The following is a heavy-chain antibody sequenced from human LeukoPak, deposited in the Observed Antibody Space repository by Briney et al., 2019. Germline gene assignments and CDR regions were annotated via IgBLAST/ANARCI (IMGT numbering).Heavy chain of an antibody. D-gene: IGHD4-17*01. J-gene: IGHJ3*02. Sequence: SETLSLTCAVYGGSFSGYYWSWIRQPPGKGLEWIGYIYYSGSTNYNPSLKSRVTISVDTSKNQFSLKLSSVTAADTAVYYYATTTVVTPCAFDIWGQGTMVTVSS. CDR1: GGSFSGYY. CDR3: ATTTVVTPCAFDI. CDR2: IYYSGST. V-gene: IGHV4-59*08.